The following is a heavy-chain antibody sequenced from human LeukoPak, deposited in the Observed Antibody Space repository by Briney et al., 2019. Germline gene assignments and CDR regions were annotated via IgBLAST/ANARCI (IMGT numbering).Heavy chain of an antibody. J-gene: IGHJ5*02. CDR2: IYHSGST. CDR1: GGSISSYY. Sequence: PSETLSLTCTVSGGSISSYYWSWIRQPPGKGLEWIGSIYHSGSTYYNSSLKSRVSISVDTSKNQFSLKLGSVTAADTAVYFCARHPPPGEYSWFDPWGQGTLVTVSS. CDR3: ARHPPPGEYSWFDP. V-gene: IGHV4-59*05. D-gene: IGHD3-10*01.